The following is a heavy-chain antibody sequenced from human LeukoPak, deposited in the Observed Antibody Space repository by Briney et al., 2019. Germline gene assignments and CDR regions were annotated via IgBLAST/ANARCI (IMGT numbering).Heavy chain of an antibody. D-gene: IGHD2-21*02. J-gene: IGHJ4*02. CDR2: ISSSGSTI. CDR3: ARAPAYCGGDCYSGGYFDY. V-gene: IGHV3-11*01. Sequence: GGSLRLSCAASGFTFSDYYMSWIRQASGKGLEWVSYISSSGSTIYYADSVKGRFTISRDNAKNSLYLQMNSLRAEDTAVYYCARAPAYCGGDCYSGGYFDYWGQGTLVTVSS. CDR1: GFTFSDYY.